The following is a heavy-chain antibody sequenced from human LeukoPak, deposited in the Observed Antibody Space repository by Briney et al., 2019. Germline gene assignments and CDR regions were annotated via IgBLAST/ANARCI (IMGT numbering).Heavy chain of an antibody. J-gene: IGHJ4*02. CDR2: ISGGGGST. V-gene: IGHV3-23*01. CDR3: AKELSHFDY. D-gene: IGHD3-10*01. CDR1: GVTSSSDA. Sequence: GGSLRLSCAASGVTSSSDAMSWVRQAPGKGLEWVSGISGGGGSTYFADSVKGRFTISRDNSKNTLYLQMNSLRAEDTAVYYCAKELSHFDYWGQGTLVTVSS.